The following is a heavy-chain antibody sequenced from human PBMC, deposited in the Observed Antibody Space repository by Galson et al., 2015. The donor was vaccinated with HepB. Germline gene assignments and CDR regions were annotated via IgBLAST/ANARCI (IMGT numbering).Heavy chain of an antibody. V-gene: IGHV1-18*01. CDR3: ARDTIVVVPAAIDINYFDY. Sequence: SVKVSCKASGGTFSSYAISWVRQAPGQGLEWMGWISAYNGNTNYAQKLQGRVTMTTDTSTSTAYMELRSLRSDDTAVYYCARDTIVVVPAAIDINYFDYWGQGTLLTVTS. J-gene: IGHJ4*02. CDR2: ISAYNGNT. CDR1: GGTFSSYA. D-gene: IGHD2-2*02.